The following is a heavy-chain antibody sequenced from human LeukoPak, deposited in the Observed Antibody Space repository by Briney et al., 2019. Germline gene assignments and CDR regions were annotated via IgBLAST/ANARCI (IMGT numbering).Heavy chain of an antibody. CDR2: IYSGGST. V-gene: IGHV3-53*01. D-gene: IGHD3-3*01. Sequence: GGSLRLSCAASGFTVSSNYMSWVRQAPGKGLEWVSVIYSGGSTYYADSVKGRFTISRDNSKNTLYLQMNSLRAEDTAVYYCARTQYYDFWSGYPRDWYFDLWGRGTLVTVSS. CDR1: GFTVSSNY. CDR3: ARTQYYDFWSGYPRDWYFDL. J-gene: IGHJ2*01.